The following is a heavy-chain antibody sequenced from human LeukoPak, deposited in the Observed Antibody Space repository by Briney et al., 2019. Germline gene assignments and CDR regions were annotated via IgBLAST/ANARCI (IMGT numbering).Heavy chain of an antibody. J-gene: IGHJ4*02. CDR3: ARDTRLRGYSYGSEGPPDY. Sequence: ASVKVSCKASGGTFSSYTISWVRQAPGQGLEWMGRIIPILGIANYAQKFQGRVTITADKSTTTAYMELSSLRSEDTAVYCCARDTRLRGYSYGSEGPPDYWGQGTLVTVSS. D-gene: IGHD5-18*01. CDR2: IIPILGIA. CDR1: GGTFSSYT. V-gene: IGHV1-69*04.